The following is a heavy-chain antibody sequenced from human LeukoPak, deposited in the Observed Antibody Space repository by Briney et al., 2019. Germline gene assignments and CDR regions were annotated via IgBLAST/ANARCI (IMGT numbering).Heavy chain of an antibody. J-gene: IGHJ3*02. Sequence: SETLSLTCTVSGGSISSYYWSWIRQPPGKGLEWIGYIYYSGSTNYNPSLKSRVTISVDTSKNQFSLKLSSVTAADTAVYYCASAKQIDAFDIWGQGTMVTVSS. CDR3: ASAKQIDAFDI. V-gene: IGHV4-59*01. CDR1: GGSISSYY. CDR2: IYYSGST.